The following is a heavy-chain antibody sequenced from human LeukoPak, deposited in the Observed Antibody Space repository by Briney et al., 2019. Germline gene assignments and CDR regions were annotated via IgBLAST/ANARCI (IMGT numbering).Heavy chain of an antibody. CDR2: IKEDGSEK. CDR1: GFTFRNYW. CDR3: ARGGPTVGTDY. V-gene: IGHV3-7*01. J-gene: IGHJ4*02. Sequence: GGXXRLSCAGSGFTFRNYWMNWVRQAPGKGLEWVADIKEDGSEKYYVDSVKGRFTVSRDNAKNSLYLQINSLRADDTAVYYCARGGPTVGTDYWGQGTLVSVSS. D-gene: IGHD1-26*01.